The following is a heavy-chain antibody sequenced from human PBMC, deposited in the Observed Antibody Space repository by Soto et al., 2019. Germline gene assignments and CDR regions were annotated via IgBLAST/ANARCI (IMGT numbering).Heavy chain of an antibody. J-gene: IGHJ4*02. V-gene: IGHV2-5*02. CDR2: IYWDDDD. D-gene: IGHD6-19*01. CDR1: GFSLSTSGVG. CDR3: AHRGYGSGHFDY. Sequence: QITLKESGPTLVKPTQTLTLTCTVSGFSLSTSGVGVGWVRQPPGEALEWLALIYWDDDDRYSPSLKSRLTITRDTSKNHVVLTMTNVDPVDTATYFCAHRGYGSGHFDYWGQGIMVTVSS.